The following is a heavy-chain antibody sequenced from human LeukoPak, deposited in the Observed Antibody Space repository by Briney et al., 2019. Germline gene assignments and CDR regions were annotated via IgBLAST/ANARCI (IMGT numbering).Heavy chain of an antibody. CDR2: IYYSGST. D-gene: IGHD3-10*01. CDR1: GGSISSYY. CDR3: ARGFGGSGSCFDY. V-gene: IGHV4-59*01. Sequence: SETLSLTCTVSGGSISSYYWSWIRQPPGKGLEWIGYIYYSGSTNYNPSLKSRVTISVDTSKNQFSLELSSVTAADTAVYYCARGFGGSGSCFDYWAQGTLVTVSS. J-gene: IGHJ4*02.